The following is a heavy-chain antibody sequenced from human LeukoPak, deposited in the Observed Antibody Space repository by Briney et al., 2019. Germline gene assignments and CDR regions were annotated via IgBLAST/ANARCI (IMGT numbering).Heavy chain of an antibody. CDR3: ARVLLMPTTVVPFDY. J-gene: IGHJ4*02. V-gene: IGHV1-3*01. D-gene: IGHD4-23*01. CDR1: GYTFTSYA. Sequence: ASVKVSCKASGYTFTSYAMHLVRQAPGQRLEWMGWINAGNGNTKYSQKFQGRVTITRDTSASTAYMELSSLRSEDTAVYYCARVLLMPTTVVPFDYGGQGTLVTVSS. CDR2: INAGNGNT.